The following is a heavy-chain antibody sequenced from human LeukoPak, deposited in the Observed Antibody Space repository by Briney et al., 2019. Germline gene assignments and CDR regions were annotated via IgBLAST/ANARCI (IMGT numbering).Heavy chain of an antibody. D-gene: IGHD3-22*01. V-gene: IGHV4-59*12. CDR1: GGSISSYY. CDR2: IYYSGST. CDR3: ARVGGITMIVVVIGDAFGI. J-gene: IGHJ3*02. Sequence: PSETLSLTCTVSGGSISSYYWSWIRQPPGKGLEWIGYIYYSGSTNYNPSLKSRVTISVDTSKNQLSLKLSSVTAADTAVYYCARVGGITMIVVVIGDAFGIWGQGTMVTVSS.